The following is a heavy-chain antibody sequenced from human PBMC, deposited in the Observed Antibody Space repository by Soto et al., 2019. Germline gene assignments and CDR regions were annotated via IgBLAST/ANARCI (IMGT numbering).Heavy chain of an antibody. D-gene: IGHD5-18*01. Sequence: GGSLRLSCAASGFTFSSYAMSWVRQAPGKGLEWVSAISGSGGSTYYADSVKGRFTISRDNSKNTLYLQMNSLRAEDTAVYYCAKVARGRGYSYGYERYYFDYWGQGTLVTVSS. CDR1: GFTFSSYA. V-gene: IGHV3-23*01. CDR3: AKVARGRGYSYGYERYYFDY. J-gene: IGHJ4*02. CDR2: ISGSGGST.